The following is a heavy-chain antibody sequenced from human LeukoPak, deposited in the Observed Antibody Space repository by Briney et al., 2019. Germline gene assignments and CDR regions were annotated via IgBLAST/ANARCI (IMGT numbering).Heavy chain of an antibody. D-gene: IGHD3-3*01. V-gene: IGHV4-39*01. CDR2: IYYSGST. J-gene: IGHJ4*02. CDR3: ARRLGFWSGYFDY. Sequence: PSETLSLTCTVSGGSVSTSGYYWGWIRQPPGKGLEWIGSIYYSGSTYYNPSLKSRVTISVDTSKNQFSLKLSSVTAADTAVYYCARRLGFWSGYFDYWGQGTLVTVSS. CDR1: GGSVSTSGYY.